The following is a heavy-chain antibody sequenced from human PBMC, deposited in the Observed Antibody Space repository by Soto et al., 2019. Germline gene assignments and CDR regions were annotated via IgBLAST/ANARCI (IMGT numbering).Heavy chain of an antibody. D-gene: IGHD3-22*01. CDR3: ARSHQRWLPSNY. V-gene: IGHV3-30-3*01. Sequence: PGGSLRLSCAASGFTFSSCAMHWVRQAPGKGLEWVAVISYDGSNKYYADSVKGRFTISRDNSKNTLYLQMNSLRAEDTAVYYCARSHQRWLPSNYWGQGTLVTASS. CDR1: GFTFSSCA. J-gene: IGHJ4*02. CDR2: ISYDGSNK.